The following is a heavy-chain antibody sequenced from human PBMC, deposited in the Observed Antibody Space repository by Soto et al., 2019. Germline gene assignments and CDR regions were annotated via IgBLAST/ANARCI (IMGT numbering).Heavy chain of an antibody. CDR2: IIPIFGTA. J-gene: IGHJ5*02. CDR3: AGYWQWLGYNWFDP. D-gene: IGHD6-19*01. CDR1: GGTFSSYA. Sequence: SVKVSCKASGGTFSSYAISWVRQAPGQGLEWMGGIIPIFGTANYAQKFQGRVTITADKSTSTAYMELSSLRSEDTAVYYCAGYWQWLGYNWFDPWGQGTLVTVSS. V-gene: IGHV1-69*06.